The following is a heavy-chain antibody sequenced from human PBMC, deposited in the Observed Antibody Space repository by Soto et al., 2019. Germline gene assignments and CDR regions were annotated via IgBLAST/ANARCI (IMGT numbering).Heavy chain of an antibody. Sequence: PXXTLSLTFTVSGGSISSSSYYWGFIRQPPGKGLEWIGSIYYSGSTYYNPSLKSRVTISVDTSKNQFSLKLRSVTAADTAVYYCARLIDHNWFDPWGQGTLVTVSS. J-gene: IGHJ5*02. CDR1: GGSISSSSYY. CDR3: ARLIDHNWFDP. CDR2: IYYSGST. V-gene: IGHV4-39*01.